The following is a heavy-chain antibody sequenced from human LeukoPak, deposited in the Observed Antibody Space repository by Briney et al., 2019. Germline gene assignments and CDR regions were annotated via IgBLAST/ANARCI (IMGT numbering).Heavy chain of an antibody. Sequence: ASMKVSCKASGYNFNAHYIHWIRQAHGQGLEWMGWINPNAGNTDYSHKFQGRVTMTRDTSTTTVYMELDTVTSDDTAIYYCARGHYVSRSFEDFWGQGTLVIVSS. J-gene: IGHJ4*02. D-gene: IGHD3-10*02. V-gene: IGHV1-2*07. CDR3: ARGHYVSRSFEDF. CDR2: INPNAGNT. CDR1: GYNFNAHY.